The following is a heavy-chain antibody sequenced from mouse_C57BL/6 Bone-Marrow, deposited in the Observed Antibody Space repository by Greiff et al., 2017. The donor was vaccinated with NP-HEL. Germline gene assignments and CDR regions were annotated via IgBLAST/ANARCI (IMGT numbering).Heavy chain of an antibody. J-gene: IGHJ3*01. V-gene: IGHV1-42*01. Sequence: EVQLQQSGPELVKPGASVKISCKASGYSFTGYYMNWVKQSPEKSLEWIGEINPSTGGTTYNQKFKAKATLTVDKSSSTAYMQLKGLTSEDSAVYYCARRGWFAYWGQGTLVTVSA. CDR1: GYSFTGYY. CDR2: INPSTGGT. CDR3: ARRGWFAY.